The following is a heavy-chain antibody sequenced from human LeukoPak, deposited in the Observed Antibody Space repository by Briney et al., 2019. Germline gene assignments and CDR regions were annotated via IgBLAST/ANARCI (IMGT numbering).Heavy chain of an antibody. CDR2: IYHSGST. CDR3: ASGSGGGEYYFDY. V-gene: IGHV4-39*07. J-gene: IGHJ4*02. CDR1: GGSISSSSYY. D-gene: IGHD3-10*01. Sequence: SETLSLTCTVSGGSISSSSYYWGWIRQPPGKGLEWIGSIYHSGSTNYNPSLKSRVTISLDKSKNQFSLKLSSVTAADTAVYYCASGSGGGEYYFDYWGQGTLVTVSS.